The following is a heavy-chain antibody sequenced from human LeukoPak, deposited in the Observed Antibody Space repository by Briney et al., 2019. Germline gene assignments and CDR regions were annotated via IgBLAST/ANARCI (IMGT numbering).Heavy chain of an antibody. CDR2: IHYKTNDETA. Sequence: PGGSLRLSCAASGFTFTNAWMSWVRQAPGKGLEWVGRIHYKTNDETADYAAPVKDRFIISRDDSKDTLYLQMNNLKTEDTAVYYCTTDHRTIYGVVFPDYWGQGTLVTASS. CDR3: TTDHRTIYGVVFPDY. V-gene: IGHV3-15*01. D-gene: IGHD3-3*01. CDR1: GFTFTNAW. J-gene: IGHJ4*02.